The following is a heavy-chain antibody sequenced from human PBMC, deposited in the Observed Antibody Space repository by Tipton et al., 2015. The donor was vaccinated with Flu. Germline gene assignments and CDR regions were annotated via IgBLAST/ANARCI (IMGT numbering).Heavy chain of an antibody. D-gene: IGHD2-2*01. V-gene: IGHV4-34*01. CDR3: ASEGYCSSTSCSYGLYNWFDP. Sequence: TLSLTCAVYGGSFSGYYWSWIRQPPGKGLEWIGEINHSGSTNYNPSLKSRVTISVDTSKNQFSLKLSSVTAADTAVYYCASEGYCSSTSCSYGLYNWFDPWGQGTLVTVSS. CDR1: GGSFSGYY. J-gene: IGHJ5*02. CDR2: INHSGST.